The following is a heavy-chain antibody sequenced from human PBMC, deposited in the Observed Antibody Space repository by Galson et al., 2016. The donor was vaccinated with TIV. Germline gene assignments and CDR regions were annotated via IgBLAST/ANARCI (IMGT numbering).Heavy chain of an antibody. D-gene: IGHD1-1*01. CDR3: ATSWAVQLERLDAFDI. Sequence: SVKVSCKASGGTFRSYTFSWVRQAPGQGLEWMGGTVPFFNTATYAQKFQGRVTIATDESTTTAYMDLSNLRSDDTAVYFCATSWAVQLERLDAFDIWGQGTLVIVSS. V-gene: IGHV1-69*05. J-gene: IGHJ3*02. CDR1: GGTFRSYT. CDR2: TVPFFNTA.